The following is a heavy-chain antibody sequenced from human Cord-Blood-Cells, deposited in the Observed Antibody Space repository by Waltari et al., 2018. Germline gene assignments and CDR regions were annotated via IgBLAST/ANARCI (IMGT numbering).Heavy chain of an antibody. V-gene: IGHV4-31*03. CDR2: IYYSGST. CDR1: GGSISSGGYY. Sequence: QVQLQESGPGLVKPSQTLSLTCTVSGGSISSGGYYWSWIRQPPGKGLEWIGYIYYSGSTYYNPSLKSRVTISVDTSKNQFSLKLSSVTAADTAVYYCASGRRFLEWLLPFDYWGQGTLVTVSS. D-gene: IGHD3-3*01. CDR3: ASGRRFLEWLLPFDY. J-gene: IGHJ4*02.